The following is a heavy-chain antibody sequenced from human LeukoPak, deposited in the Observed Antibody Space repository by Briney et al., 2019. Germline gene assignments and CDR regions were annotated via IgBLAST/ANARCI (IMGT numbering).Heavy chain of an antibody. D-gene: IGHD2-15*01. CDR3: VRDNPRCCGVVPANIDDY. Sequence: GGSLRLSCAASGFTFSRDSMNWVRPAPGKGLEWVSYINGGGSPIYYADSVRGRFTISRDNAKNSLYLQMNSLRAEDTAVYYCVRDNPRCCGVVPANIDDYWGQGTLVTVSS. CDR2: INGGGSPI. J-gene: IGHJ4*02. CDR1: GFTFSRDS. V-gene: IGHV3-48*01.